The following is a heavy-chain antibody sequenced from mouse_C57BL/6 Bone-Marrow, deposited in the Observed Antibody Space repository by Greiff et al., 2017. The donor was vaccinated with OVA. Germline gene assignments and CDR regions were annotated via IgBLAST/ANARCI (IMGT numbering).Heavy chain of an antibody. CDR2: IDPNSGGT. CDR1: GYTFTSYW. Sequence: QVQLQQPGAELVKPGASVKLSCKASGYTFTSYWMHWVKQRPGRGLEWIGRIDPNSGGTKYNEKFKSKATLTVDKPSSTAYMQLNSLTSEDSAVYYCARSEDYVDYYAMDYWGQGTSVTVSS. V-gene: IGHV1-72*01. J-gene: IGHJ4*01. CDR3: ARSEDYVDYYAMDY. D-gene: IGHD2-4*01.